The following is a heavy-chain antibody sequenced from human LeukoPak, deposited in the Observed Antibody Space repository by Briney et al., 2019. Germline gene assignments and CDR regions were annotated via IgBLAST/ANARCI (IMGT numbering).Heavy chain of an antibody. D-gene: IGHD1-1*01. J-gene: IGHJ4*02. Sequence: GGSLRLSCVASGFTFSASYMTWVRQPPGKELEWLSYISGNSGDINYADSVKGRFTVSRDNAKNSLYLQMNSLRVEDTAVYYCARDPRTVRIWGQGTLVTVSS. V-gene: IGHV3-11*06. CDR2: ISGNSGDI. CDR3: ARDPRTVRI. CDR1: GFTFSASY.